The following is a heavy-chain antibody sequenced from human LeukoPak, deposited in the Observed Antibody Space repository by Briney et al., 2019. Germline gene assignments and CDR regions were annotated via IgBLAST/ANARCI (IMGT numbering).Heavy chain of an antibody. CDR3: AKLAELVVTNNWFDP. V-gene: IGHV3-30*02. J-gene: IGHJ5*02. CDR2: IRYDGTNK. D-gene: IGHD2-15*01. Sequence: GGSLRLSCTASGFTFSSYAMHWVRQAPGKGLEWVAFIRYDGTNKHYADSVKGRFTISRDNSENTPYLQMNSLTIEDTAVYYCAKLAELVVTNNWFDPWGQGTLVTVSS. CDR1: GFTFSSYA.